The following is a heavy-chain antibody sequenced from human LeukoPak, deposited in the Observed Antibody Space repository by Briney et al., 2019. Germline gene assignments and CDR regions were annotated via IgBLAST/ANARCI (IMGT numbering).Heavy chain of an antibody. J-gene: IGHJ4*02. CDR3: AIDRGYFGPRFDY. V-gene: IGHV3-21*01. CDR2: ISSSSSYI. D-gene: IGHD3-9*01. CDR1: GFTFSSYS. Sequence: GGSLRLSCAASGFTFSSYSMHWVRQAPGKGLEWVSSISSSSSYIYYADSVKGRFTISRDKAKNSLYLQMNSLRTEDTAVYYCAIDRGYFGPRFDYWGQGTLVTVSS.